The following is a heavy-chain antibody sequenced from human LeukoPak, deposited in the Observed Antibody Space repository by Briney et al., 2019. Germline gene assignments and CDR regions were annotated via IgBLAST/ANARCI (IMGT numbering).Heavy chain of an antibody. CDR1: GFTFDDYA. Sequence: GRSLRLSCAASGFTFDDYAMHWDRQAPGKGLEWVSGISWNSGSIGYADSVKGRFTISRDNAKNSLYLQMNSLRAEDTALYYCAKDYTRALDYWGQGTLVTVSS. J-gene: IGHJ4*02. CDR3: AKDYTRALDY. D-gene: IGHD2-2*02. V-gene: IGHV3-9*01. CDR2: ISWNSGSI.